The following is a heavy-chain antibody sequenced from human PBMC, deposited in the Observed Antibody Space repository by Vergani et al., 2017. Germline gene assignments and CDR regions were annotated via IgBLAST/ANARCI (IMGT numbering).Heavy chain of an antibody. CDR1: GFTFSNSA. Sequence: EVHLLESGGGLVQSGGSLRLSCAASGFTFSNSAVSWVRQAPGRGLAWVSSISGPGLRTYYADSVKGRFSISRDNSKNTVFLQMHSLSAEDTAIYYCVXEKIDLGSYFFDSWGHGILVTVSS. V-gene: IGHV3-23*01. J-gene: IGHJ4*01. CDR3: VXEKIDLGSYFFDS. CDR2: ISGPGLRT. D-gene: IGHD2/OR15-2a*01.